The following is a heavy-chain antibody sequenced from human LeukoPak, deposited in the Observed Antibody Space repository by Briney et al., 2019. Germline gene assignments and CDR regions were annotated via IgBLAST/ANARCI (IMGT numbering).Heavy chain of an antibody. D-gene: IGHD6-6*01. CDR3: ARAGSSSVSRGLFDY. CDR1: GYTFTSHY. V-gene: IGHV1-46*01. CDR2: INPNGGYT. J-gene: IGHJ4*02. Sequence: ASVKVSCKASGYTFTSHYMHWVRQAPGQGLEWMGIINPNGGYTTYAQKFQGRVTMTRDTSTSTVYMELSSLRSEDTAVYYCARAGSSSVSRGLFDYWGQGTLVTVSS.